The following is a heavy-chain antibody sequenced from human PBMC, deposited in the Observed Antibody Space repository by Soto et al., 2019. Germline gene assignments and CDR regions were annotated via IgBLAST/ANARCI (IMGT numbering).Heavy chain of an antibody. CDR3: EKIYSGYNYGYFYFDY. CDR1: GFTFSSYA. D-gene: IGHD5-18*01. Sequence: PGGSLRLSCAASGFTFSSYAMSWVRQAPGKGLEWVSAISGSGVSTYYADSVKGRFTISRDNSKNTLYLQMNSLRAEDTAVYYCEKIYSGYNYGYFYFDYWGQGTLVTVSS. V-gene: IGHV3-23*01. J-gene: IGHJ4*02. CDR2: ISGSGVST.